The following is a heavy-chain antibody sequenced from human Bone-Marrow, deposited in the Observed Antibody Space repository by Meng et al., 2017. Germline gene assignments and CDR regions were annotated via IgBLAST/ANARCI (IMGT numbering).Heavy chain of an antibody. CDR1: GFSISSYY. D-gene: IGHD1-26*01. CDR2: IYTSGST. Sequence: SETLSLTCTVSGFSISSYYWRWIRQPAGKGLEWIGRIYTSGSTNYNPSLKSRVTMSVDTSKNQFSLKLSSVTAADTAVYYCARERSGSYDSPPSVDYYGMDVWGQGTTVTVSS. CDR3: ARERSGSYDSPPSVDYYGMDV. J-gene: IGHJ6*02. V-gene: IGHV4-4*07.